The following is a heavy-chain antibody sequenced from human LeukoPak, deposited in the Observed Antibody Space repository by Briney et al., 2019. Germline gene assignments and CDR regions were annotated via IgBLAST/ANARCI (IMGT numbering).Heavy chain of an antibody. CDR2: INHSGST. D-gene: IGHD2-15*01. V-gene: IGHV4-34*01. Sequence: PSETLSLTCAVYGGSFSGYYCSWIRQPPGKGLEWIGEINHSGSTNYNPSLKSRVTISVDTSKNQFSLKLSSVTAADTAVYYCARTTHLFDYWGQGTLVTVSS. CDR1: GGSFSGYY. CDR3: ARTTHLFDY. J-gene: IGHJ4*02.